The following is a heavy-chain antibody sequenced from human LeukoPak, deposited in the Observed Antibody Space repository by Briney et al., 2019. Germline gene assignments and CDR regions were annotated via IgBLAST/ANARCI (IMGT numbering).Heavy chain of an antibody. V-gene: IGHV4-39*07. CDR1: GGSISYSSYY. Sequence: SETLSLTCTVSGGSISYSSYYWGWIRQPPGKGLEWIGSIHYSGSTYYNPSLKSRVTISVDTSKNQFSLKLSSVTAADTAVYYCARSGYSRAVGYYYYMDVWGKGTTVTISS. CDR3: ARSGYSRAVGYYYYMDV. CDR2: IHYSGST. J-gene: IGHJ6*03. D-gene: IGHD5-18*01.